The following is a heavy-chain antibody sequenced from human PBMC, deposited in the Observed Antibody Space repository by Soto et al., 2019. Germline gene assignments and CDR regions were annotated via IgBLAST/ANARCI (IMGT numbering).Heavy chain of an antibody. CDR2: IIPMFGSP. CDR1: GGTFKRYA. CDR3: VREGGHNYGLGRGHPFDP. V-gene: IGHV1-69*01. Sequence: QVQLVQSGAEVKKSGSSVKISCKTAGGTFKRYAISWVRQAPGRGLEWMGAIIPMFGSPNYAQKFQGRLTITADESTNTVYMEMSSLRFDDTAVYYCVREGGHNYGLGRGHPFDPWGQGTLVTVSS. J-gene: IGHJ5*02. D-gene: IGHD4-17*01.